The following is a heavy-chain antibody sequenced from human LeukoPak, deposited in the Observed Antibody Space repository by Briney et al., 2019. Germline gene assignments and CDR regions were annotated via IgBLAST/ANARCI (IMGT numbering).Heavy chain of an antibody. CDR1: GYTFTSYA. CDR2: INGGNDNT. CDR3: ATGDRRNY. V-gene: IGHV1-3*01. J-gene: IGHJ4*02. D-gene: IGHD7-27*01. Sequence: GASVKVSCKASGYTFTSYAMHWMRQAPGQRPEWMGWINGGNDNTKYSQKFQGGLTIARDSSASTAYMELSSLRSEDTAVYYCATGDRRNYWGQGTLVTVSA.